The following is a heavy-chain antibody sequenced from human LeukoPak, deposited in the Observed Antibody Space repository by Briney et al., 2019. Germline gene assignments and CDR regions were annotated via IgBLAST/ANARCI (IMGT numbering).Heavy chain of an antibody. CDR3: ARQVLTGYYPVDY. CDR2: ISYDGSNK. V-gene: IGHV3-30*04. J-gene: IGHJ4*02. Sequence: PGGSLRLSCAASGFTFSSYAMHWVRQAPGKGLEWVAVISYDGSNKFYADSVKGRFTISRDNAKNSLYLQMNSLRAEDTAVYYCARQVLTGYYPVDYWGQGTLVTVSS. CDR1: GFTFSSYA. D-gene: IGHD3-9*01.